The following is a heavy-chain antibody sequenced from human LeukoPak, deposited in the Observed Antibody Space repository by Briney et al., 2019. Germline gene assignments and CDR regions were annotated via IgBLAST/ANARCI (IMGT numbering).Heavy chain of an antibody. CDR2: ISYDGSNK. Sequence: PGGSLRLSCAASGFTVSSNYMSWVRQAPGKGLEWVAVISYDGSNKYYADSVKGRFTISRDNSKNTLYLQMNSLRAEDTAVYYCAKGKGIAAAVLDYWGQGTLVTVSS. CDR1: GFTVSSNY. D-gene: IGHD6-13*01. J-gene: IGHJ4*02. V-gene: IGHV3-30*18. CDR3: AKGKGIAAAVLDY.